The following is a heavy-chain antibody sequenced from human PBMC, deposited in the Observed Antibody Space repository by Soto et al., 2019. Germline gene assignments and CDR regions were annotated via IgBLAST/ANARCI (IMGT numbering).Heavy chain of an antibody. D-gene: IGHD2-15*01. CDR2: ISGSGGST. CDR1: GFTFSSYA. CDR3: AIRGVNIVASDYYYYYYLDV. V-gene: IGHV3-23*01. Sequence: GGSLRLSCAASGFTFSSYAMSWVRQAPGKGLEWVSAISGSGGSTYYADSVKGRFTISRDNSKNTLYLQMNSLRAEDTAVYYCAIRGVNIVASDYYYYYYLDVWGKGTTVTVSS. J-gene: IGHJ6*03.